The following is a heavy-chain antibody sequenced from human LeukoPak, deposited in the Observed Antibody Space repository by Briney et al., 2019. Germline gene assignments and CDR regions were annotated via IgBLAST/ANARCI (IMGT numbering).Heavy chain of an antibody. CDR3: ASIDQVDY. CDR1: GGSISSSSYY. CDR2: SYYSGST. J-gene: IGHJ4*02. Sequence: SETLSLTCTVSGGSISSSSYYWGWIRQPPGKGLEWIGRSYYSGSTYYNPSLKSRVTISVDTSKNQFSLKLSSVTAADTAVYYCASIDQVDYWGQGTLVTVSS. V-gene: IGHV4-39*01. D-gene: IGHD2-2*01.